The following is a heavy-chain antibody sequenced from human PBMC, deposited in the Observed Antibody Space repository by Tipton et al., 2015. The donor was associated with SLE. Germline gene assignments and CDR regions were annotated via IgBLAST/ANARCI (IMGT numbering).Heavy chain of an antibody. J-gene: IGHJ5*02. CDR1: GGSISSSSYY. Sequence: LSLTCTVSGGSISSSSYYWGWIRQPPGKGLEWIGSIYYSGSTYYNPSLKSRVTISVDTSKNQFSLKLSSVTAADTAVYYCASDFDYSTSGWFDPWGQGTLVTVSS. CDR3: ASDFDYSTSGWFDP. CDR2: IYYSGST. V-gene: IGHV4-39*07. D-gene: IGHD4-11*01.